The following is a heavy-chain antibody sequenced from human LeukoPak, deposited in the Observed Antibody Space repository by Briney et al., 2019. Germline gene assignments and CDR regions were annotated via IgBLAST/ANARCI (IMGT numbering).Heavy chain of an antibody. CDR1: GYTFTSYG. CDR3: GRDLVGDTSFDY. V-gene: IGHV1-2*02. D-gene: IGHD1-26*01. J-gene: IGHJ4*02. CDR2: INPKSGGT. Sequence: ASVTVSCKASGYTFTSYGISWVRQAPGQGLEWMGWINPKSGGTKYAQKFQGRVTMTRDTSISTAHMELSRRRSDATAVYYWGRDLVGDTSFDYGGQGTLASVSS.